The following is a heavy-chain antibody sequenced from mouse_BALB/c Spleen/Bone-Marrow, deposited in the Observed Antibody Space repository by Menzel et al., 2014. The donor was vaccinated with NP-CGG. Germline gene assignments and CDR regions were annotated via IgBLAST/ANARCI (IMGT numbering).Heavy chain of an antibody. CDR2: INPDSSTI. Sequence: VQLQQSGGGLVQPGGSLKLSCAASGFDFSRYWMSWVRQAPGKGLEWIGEINPDSSTINYTPSLKDKFIISRDNAKNTLYLQMGKVRSEDTALYYCARNAYYAMDYWGQGTSVTVSS. V-gene: IGHV4-1*02. J-gene: IGHJ4*01. CDR1: GFDFSRYW. CDR3: ARNAYYAMDY.